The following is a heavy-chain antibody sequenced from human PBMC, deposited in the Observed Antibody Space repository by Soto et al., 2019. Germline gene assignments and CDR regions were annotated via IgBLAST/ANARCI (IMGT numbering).Heavy chain of an antibody. CDR2: GSYSGTT. Sequence: PSETLSLTCTVSGVSVSSGSFYWAWLRQPPGKGLEWIGFGSYSGTTNYKPSLKSRVTISVDTSRSQISLKVSSLTAADTAVYYCARGATVAQYDYWGQGTQVTVSS. V-gene: IGHV4-61*01. CDR1: GVSVSSGSFY. D-gene: IGHD4-17*01. J-gene: IGHJ4*02. CDR3: ARGATVAQYDY.